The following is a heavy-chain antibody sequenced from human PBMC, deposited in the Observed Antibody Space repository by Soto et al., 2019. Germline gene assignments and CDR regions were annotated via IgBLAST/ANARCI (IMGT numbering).Heavy chain of an antibody. D-gene: IGHD4-17*01. CDR3: ARHGDYSLAY. J-gene: IGHJ4*02. CDR1: GFTFSTYW. CDR2: VNQDESAK. V-gene: IGHV3-7*01. Sequence: GGSLRLSCAASGFTFSTYWMSWVRQAPGKGLEWVANVNQDESAKYYVDSVKGRFTISRENANNSLYLQMNSLRAEDTAVYYCARHGDYSLAYWGQGTLVTVSS.